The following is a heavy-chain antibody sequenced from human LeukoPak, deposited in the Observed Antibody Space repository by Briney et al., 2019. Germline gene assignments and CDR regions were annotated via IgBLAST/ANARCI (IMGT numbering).Heavy chain of an antibody. Sequence: PGGSLSLSCAVSGITLSNYGMSWVRQAPGKGLEWVAGISDIGRSTNYADSVKGRFTISRDNPKNTLYLQMNSLRAEDTAVYFCAKRGVVIRVILVGFHKEAYYFDSWGQGALVTVSS. V-gene: IGHV3-23*01. J-gene: IGHJ4*02. CDR2: ISDIGRST. CDR3: AKRGVVIRVILVGFHKEAYYFDS. D-gene: IGHD2-15*01. CDR1: GITLSNYG.